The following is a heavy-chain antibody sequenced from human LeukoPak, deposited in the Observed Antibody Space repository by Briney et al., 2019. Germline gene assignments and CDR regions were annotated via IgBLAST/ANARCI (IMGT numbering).Heavy chain of an antibody. V-gene: IGHV3-15*01. CDR3: TTDLFSLYQDHVWGNLGRSDP. Sequence: GSLRLSCAASGFTFSNAWMSWVRQTPGKGLEWVGRIKSKTDGGTTDYAAPLKGRFTISRDDSKNTLYLQMNSLRTEDTAVYYCTTDLFSLYQDHVWGNLGRSDPWGQGTLVTVSS. CDR2: IKSKTDGGTT. CDR1: GFTFSNAW. D-gene: IGHD3-16*01. J-gene: IGHJ5*02.